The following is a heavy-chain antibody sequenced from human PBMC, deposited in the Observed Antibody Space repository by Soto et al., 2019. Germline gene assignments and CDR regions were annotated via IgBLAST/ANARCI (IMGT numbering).Heavy chain of an antibody. CDR3: AREYTAWPLAYGLDV. CDR1: GFTFSNFS. Sequence: PGGSLRLSCVGSGFTFSNFSINWVRQAPGKWLEWVSSISSRSDIYYADSLKGRFTISRDNAKNSVSLQMNSLRAEDTAVYYCAREYTAWPLAYGLDVWGQGXTVTVYS. D-gene: IGHD2-2*02. V-gene: IGHV3-21*01. J-gene: IGHJ6*02. CDR2: ISSRSDI.